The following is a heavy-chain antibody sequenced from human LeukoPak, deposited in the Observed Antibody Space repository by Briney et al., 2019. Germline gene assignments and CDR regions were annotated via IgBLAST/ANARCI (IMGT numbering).Heavy chain of an antibody. CDR1: GGSFSGYY. D-gene: IGHD2-2*01. CDR2: IYHSGST. J-gene: IGHJ6*03. V-gene: IGHV4-34*01. Sequence: SETLSLTCAVSGGSFSGYYWSWIRQPPGKGLEWIGEIYHSGSTNYNPSLKSRVTISVDTSKNQFSLKLSSVTAADTAVYYCAREGYCSSTSCSEDYYYYMDVWGKGTPVTVSS. CDR3: AREGYCSSTSCSEDYYYYMDV.